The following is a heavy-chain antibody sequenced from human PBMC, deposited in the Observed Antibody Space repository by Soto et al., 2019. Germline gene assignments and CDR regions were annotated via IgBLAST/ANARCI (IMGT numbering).Heavy chain of an antibody. CDR2: IKNKADGETT. J-gene: IGHJ4*01. CDR1: SFTFNNAW. D-gene: IGHD3-3*01. Sequence: EVQLVESGGALVKPGASLRISCVASSFTFNNAWMNWVRQAPGKGLEWVGRIKNKADGETTDYAAPVKGRFTISRDESXNTXXXXXXXXXXXXXXXXXXXXXXXXXWXXSSSGFDYXXXGXXVTVSX. CDR3: XXXXXXXWXXSSSGFDY. V-gene: IGHV3-15*07.